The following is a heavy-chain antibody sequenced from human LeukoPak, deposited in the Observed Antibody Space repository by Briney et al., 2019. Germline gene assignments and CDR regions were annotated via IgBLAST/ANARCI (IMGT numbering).Heavy chain of an antibody. CDR1: GGTFSSYA. CDR2: IIPIFGTA. D-gene: IGHD6-13*01. CDR3: AGDVGITVADSFDP. Sequence: SVKVSCKASGGTFSSYAISWVRQAPGQGLEWMGGIIPIFGTANYAQKFQGRVTITADESTSTAYMELSSLRSDDTAMYYCAGDVGITVADSFDPWGQGTLVTVSS. J-gene: IGHJ5*02. V-gene: IGHV1-69*13.